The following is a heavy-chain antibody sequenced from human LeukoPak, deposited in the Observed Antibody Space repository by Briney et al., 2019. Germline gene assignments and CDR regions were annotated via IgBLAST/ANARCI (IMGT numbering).Heavy chain of an antibody. V-gene: IGHV1-2*02. CDR2: INPNSSGT. D-gene: IGHD3-10*01. J-gene: IGHJ4*02. Sequence: GASVKVSCKASGYTFTGYYMHWVRQAPGQGLEWMGWINPNSSGTNYAQKFQGRVTMTRDTSISTAYMELSRLRSDDTAVYYCAREAHYYGSGSYYPFDYWGQGTLVTVSS. CDR1: GYTFTGYY. CDR3: AREAHYYGSGSYYPFDY.